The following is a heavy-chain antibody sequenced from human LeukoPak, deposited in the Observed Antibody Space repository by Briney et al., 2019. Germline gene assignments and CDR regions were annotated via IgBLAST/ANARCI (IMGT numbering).Heavy chain of an antibody. CDR1: GGSFSGYY. V-gene: IGHV4-34*01. CDR3: ARGSHGSGYYYDY. D-gene: IGHD3-22*01. J-gene: IGHJ4*02. CDR2: INHSGST. Sequence: SETLSLTCAVYGGSFSGYYWSWIRQPPGKGLEWIEEINHSGSTNYNPSLKSRVTISVDTSKNQFSLKLSSVTAADTAVYYCARGSHGSGYYYDYWGQGTLVTVSS.